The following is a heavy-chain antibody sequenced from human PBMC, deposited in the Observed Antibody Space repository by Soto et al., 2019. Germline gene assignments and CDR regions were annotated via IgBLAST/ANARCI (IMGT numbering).Heavy chain of an antibody. CDR3: ARHPPSRFEPRLGYYGMDV. CDR2: ISSSGDST. CDR1: GFTFSSHG. V-gene: IGHV3-23*01. D-gene: IGHD2-2*01. Sequence: GGSLRLSCAASGFTFSSHGMSWVRQAPGKGLQWVSGISSSGDSTYYADSVKGRFTISRDNSKNTLYLQMNSLRDEDTAIYYCARHPPSRFEPRLGYYGMDVWGQGTTVTVSS. J-gene: IGHJ6*02.